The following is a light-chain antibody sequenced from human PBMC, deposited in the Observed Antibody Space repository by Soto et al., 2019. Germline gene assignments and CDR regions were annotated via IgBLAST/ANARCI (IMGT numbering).Light chain of an antibody. CDR3: QQYGDSPRGT. CDR2: DAS. V-gene: IGKV3D-20*01. J-gene: IGKJ4*01. CDR1: QIVSSNY. Sequence: EVVLTQSPASLSLSPGERATLSCGASQIVSSNYLAWYQQKPGLAPRLLSYDASTRATGVPDRFRGSGSGTDCTLTINRLEPEDSAVYYCQQYGDSPRGTFGGGTKVEIK.